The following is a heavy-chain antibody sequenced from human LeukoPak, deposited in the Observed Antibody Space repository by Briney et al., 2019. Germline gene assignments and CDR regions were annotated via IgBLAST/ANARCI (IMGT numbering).Heavy chain of an antibody. J-gene: IGHJ4*02. D-gene: IGHD3-22*01. Sequence: SVKVSCKASGGTFSSYAISWVRQAPGQGLAWMGRIIPIFGTANYAQKFQGRVTITADKSTSTAYMELSSLRSEDTAVYYCARGAYYYDSSSFDYWGQGTLVTVSS. CDR1: GGTFSSYA. CDR2: IIPIFGTA. CDR3: ARGAYYYDSSSFDY. V-gene: IGHV1-69*06.